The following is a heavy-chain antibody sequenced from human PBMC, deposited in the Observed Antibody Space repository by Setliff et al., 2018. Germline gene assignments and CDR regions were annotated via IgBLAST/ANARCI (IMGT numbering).Heavy chain of an antibody. J-gene: IGHJ4*02. Sequence: SGPTLVNPTQTLTLTCSFSRFSLRSSGMAVGWTLQPPGKTLQWLALIYCDDVKRYSPFLKNRLTITQDTSKNQVVLTLTNMDPVDTATYYCAHRGGYGGDSLDYFDVWGQGTRVTVSS. CDR3: AHRGGYGGDSLDYFDV. CDR1: RFSLRSSGMA. D-gene: IGHD5-18*01. V-gene: IGHV2-5*02. CDR2: IYCDDVK.